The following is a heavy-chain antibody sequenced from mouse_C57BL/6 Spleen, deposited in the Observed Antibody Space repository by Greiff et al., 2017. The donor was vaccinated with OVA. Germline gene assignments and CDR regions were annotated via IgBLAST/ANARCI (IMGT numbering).Heavy chain of an antibody. J-gene: IGHJ4*01. V-gene: IGHV1-50*01. D-gene: IGHD2-4*01. CDR1: GYTFTSYW. CDR3: ARSGFEDYDGYAMDY. CDR2: IDPFDSYT. Sequence: QVQLKQPGAELVKPGASVKLSCKASGYTFTSYWMQWVKQRPGQGLEWIGEIDPFDSYTNYNQKFKGKATLTVDTSSSTAYMQLSSLTSEDSAVYYCARSGFEDYDGYAMDYWGQGTSVTVSS.